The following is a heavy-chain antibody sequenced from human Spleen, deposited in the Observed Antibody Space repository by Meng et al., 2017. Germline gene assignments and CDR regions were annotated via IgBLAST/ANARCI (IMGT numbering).Heavy chain of an antibody. CDR1: GYTLSRDG. CDR2: INTYTGKT. Sequence: QVQLVHAGAEVKKSGASVKVSCDASGYTLSRDGFSWVRQAPGQGLEWLGWINTYTGKTDYAQKFQGRVTLTTDTFTSTAYMELRSLRSDDAAVYYCVTRGNPYLNCWGQGTLVTVSS. CDR3: VTRGNPYLNC. V-gene: IGHV1-18*01. J-gene: IGHJ4*02.